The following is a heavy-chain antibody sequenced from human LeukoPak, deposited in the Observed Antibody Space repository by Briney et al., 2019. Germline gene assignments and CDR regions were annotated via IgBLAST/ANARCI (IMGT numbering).Heavy chain of an antibody. V-gene: IGHV4-59*12. J-gene: IGHJ4*02. D-gene: IGHD3-22*01. CDR1: GGSISSYY. CDR3: AKDHYDSSGYPFDY. Sequence: SETLSLTCTVSGGSISSYYWSWIRQPPGKGLEWIGYIYYSGSTNYNPSLKSRVTISVDTFKNQFSLKLRSVTAADTAVYYCAKDHYDSSGYPFDYWGQGTLVTVSS. CDR2: IYYSGST.